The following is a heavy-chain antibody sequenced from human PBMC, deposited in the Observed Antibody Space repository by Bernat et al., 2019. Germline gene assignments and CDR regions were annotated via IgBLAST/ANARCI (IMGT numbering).Heavy chain of an antibody. CDR2: IYYSGST. V-gene: IGHV4-59*01. CDR1: GGSISSYY. Sequence: QVQLQESGPGLVKPSETLSLTCTVSGGSISSYYWSWIRQPPGKGLEWIGYIYYSGSTNYNPSLKSRVTISVDTSKNQFSLKLSSVTAADTAVYYCAKVDDSSGYRALGYFQHWGQGTLVTVSS. CDR3: AKVDDSSGYRALGYFQH. J-gene: IGHJ1*01. D-gene: IGHD3-22*01.